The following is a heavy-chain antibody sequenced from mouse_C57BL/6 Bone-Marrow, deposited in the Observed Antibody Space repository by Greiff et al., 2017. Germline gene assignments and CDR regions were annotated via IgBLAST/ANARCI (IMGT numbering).Heavy chain of an antibody. CDR1: GYTFTSYG. J-gene: IGHJ2*01. CDR2: IYPRSGNT. D-gene: IGHD4-1*01. CDR3: AREGLGRYYFDY. V-gene: IGHV1-81*01. Sequence: QVQLQQSGAELARPGASVKLSCKASGYTFTSYGISWVKQRTGQGLEWIGEIYPRSGNTYYNEKFKGKATLTADKSSSTAYMELRSLTSEDSAVYFCAREGLGRYYFDYWGQGTTLTASS.